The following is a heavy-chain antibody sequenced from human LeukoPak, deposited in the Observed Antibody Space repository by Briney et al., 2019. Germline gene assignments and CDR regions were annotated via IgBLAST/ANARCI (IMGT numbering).Heavy chain of an antibody. CDR2: IIPIFGTA. CDR3: ARFLSYFDY. Sequence: GSSVRVSCKASRGTSSSYVISWVRQAPGQGVEWMGRIIPIFGTANYAQKFQGRVTITAGKSTSTAYMELSRLRSEDTAVYYCARFLSYFDYWGQGTLVTVSS. V-gene: IGHV1-69*06. CDR1: RGTSSSYV. J-gene: IGHJ4*02.